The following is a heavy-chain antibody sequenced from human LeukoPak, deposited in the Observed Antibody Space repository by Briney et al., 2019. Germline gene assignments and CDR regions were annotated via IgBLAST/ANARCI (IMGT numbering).Heavy chain of an antibody. Sequence: PGGSLRLSCAASGFTFSSYGMHWVRQAPGKGLEWVAVIWYDGSNKYYADSVKGRFTISRDNTKNTLYLHMNSVRAEDTAVYYCARNTYYDFWSGYYPIYYYYYGMDVWGQGTTVTVSS. V-gene: IGHV3-33*01. D-gene: IGHD3-3*01. CDR3: ARNTYYDFWSGYYPIYYYYYGMDV. CDR2: IWYDGSNK. CDR1: GFTFSSYG. J-gene: IGHJ6*02.